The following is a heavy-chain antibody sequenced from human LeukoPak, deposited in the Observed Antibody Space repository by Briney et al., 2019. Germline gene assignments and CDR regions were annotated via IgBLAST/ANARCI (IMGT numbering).Heavy chain of an antibody. Sequence: PGGTLRPSCAASGFTFSSYWMHWVRQVPGKGLVWVSRINSDGSSTSYADSVKGRFTLSRDNAKNTLYLQMNSLRADDTAVYYCARDRTTLGYWGQGTLVTVSS. CDR2: INSDGSST. CDR3: ARDRTTLGY. J-gene: IGHJ4*02. CDR1: GFTFSSYW. D-gene: IGHD1-7*01. V-gene: IGHV3-74*01.